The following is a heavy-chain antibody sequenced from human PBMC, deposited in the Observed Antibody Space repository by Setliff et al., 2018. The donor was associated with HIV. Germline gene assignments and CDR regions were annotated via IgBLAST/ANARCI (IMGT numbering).Heavy chain of an antibody. CDR2: IMSETDGGTV. CDR3: ARSTGYTGYHYFDY. J-gene: IGHJ4*02. V-gene: IGHV3-15*01. CDR1: GFTFNNAW. D-gene: IGHD5-12*01. Sequence: LRLSCAASGFTFNNAWMTWVRQAPGKGLEWVGRIMSETDGGTVDYAAPVKGRFTISRDNAKNSLYLQMNSLRAEDTAVYYCARSTGYTGYHYFDYWGQGTLVTVSS.